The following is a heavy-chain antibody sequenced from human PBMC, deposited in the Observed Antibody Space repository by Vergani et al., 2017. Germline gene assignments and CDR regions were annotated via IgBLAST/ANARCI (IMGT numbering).Heavy chain of an antibody. CDR3: TKGSRGYTGYFFDY. D-gene: IGHD5-12*01. Sequence: QVQLVESGGGVVQPGGSLRLSCAASGFIFNDYGLHWVRQSPVKGLEWVAFIRYGGSEKFYVESVKGRFTISRDDSKNSLYLQMNSLRADDTAVYYCTKGSRGYTGYFFDYWGQGTLATVSS. CDR1: GFIFNDYG. V-gene: IGHV3-30*02. CDR2: IRYGGSEK. J-gene: IGHJ4*02.